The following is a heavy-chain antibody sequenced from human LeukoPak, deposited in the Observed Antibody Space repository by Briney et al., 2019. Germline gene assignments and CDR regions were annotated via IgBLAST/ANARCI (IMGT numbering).Heavy chain of an antibody. CDR2: ISYDGSNK. D-gene: IGHD3-22*01. Sequence: GGSLRLSCAASGSTFSSYGMHWVRQAPGKGLEWVAVISYDGSNKYYADSVKGRFTISRDNSKNTLYLQMNSLRAEDTAVYYCAKNYDSSGYYSYFDYWGQGTLVTVSS. CDR3: AKNYDSSGYYSYFDY. J-gene: IGHJ4*02. V-gene: IGHV3-30*18. CDR1: GSTFSSYG.